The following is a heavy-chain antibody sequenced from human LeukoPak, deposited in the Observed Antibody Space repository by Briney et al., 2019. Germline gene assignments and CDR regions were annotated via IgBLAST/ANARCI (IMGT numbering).Heavy chain of an antibody. D-gene: IGHD3-9*01. Sequence: SETLSLTCTVSGGSISSYYRSWIRQPPGKGLEWIGYIYYSGSTNYNPSLKSRVTISVDTSKNQFSLKLSSVTAADTAVYYCARGFILTGDYHSDAFDIWGQGTMVTVSS. CDR1: GGSISSYY. CDR3: ARGFILTGDYHSDAFDI. J-gene: IGHJ3*02. CDR2: IYYSGST. V-gene: IGHV4-59*01.